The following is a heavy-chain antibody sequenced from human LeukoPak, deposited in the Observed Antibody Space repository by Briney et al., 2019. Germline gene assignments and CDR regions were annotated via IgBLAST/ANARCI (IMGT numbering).Heavy chain of an antibody. Sequence: PSETLSLTCTVSGGSISSYYWSWIRQPAGKGLGWIGRIYTSGSTNYNPSLKSRVTMSVDTSKNQFSLKLSSVTAADTAVYYCARHEGNYDFWSGYYGAQASFDYWGQGTLVTVSS. D-gene: IGHD3-3*01. CDR1: GGSISSYY. CDR3: ARHEGNYDFWSGYYGAQASFDY. J-gene: IGHJ4*02. V-gene: IGHV4-4*07. CDR2: IYTSGST.